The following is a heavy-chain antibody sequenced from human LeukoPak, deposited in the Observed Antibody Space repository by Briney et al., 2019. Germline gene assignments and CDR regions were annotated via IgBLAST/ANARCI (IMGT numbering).Heavy chain of an antibody. CDR1: GFTFSDYY. V-gene: IGHV3-11*01. CDR3: ARVALSMIVVAPFDY. CDR2: ISSSGSTI. Sequence: GGSLRLSCAASGFTFSDYYMSWIRQAPGKGLEWVSYISSSGSTIYYADSVKGRFTISRDNAKNSLYLQMNSLRAEDTAVYYCARVALSMIVVAPFDYWGQGTLVTVSS. J-gene: IGHJ4*02. D-gene: IGHD3-22*01.